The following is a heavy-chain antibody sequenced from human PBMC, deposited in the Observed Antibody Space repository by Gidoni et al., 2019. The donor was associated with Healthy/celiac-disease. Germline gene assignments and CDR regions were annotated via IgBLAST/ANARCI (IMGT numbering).Heavy chain of an antibody. J-gene: IGHJ6*03. CDR3: ARVMTGYCSSTSCYLSGPYYYYMDV. CDR1: GFTFSSYS. Sequence: EVQLVESGGGLVKPGGSLRLSCAASGFTFSSYSMNWVRQAPGKGLEWVSSISSSSSYIYYADSVKGRFTISRDNAKNSLYLQMNSLRAEDTAVYYCARVMTGYCSSTSCYLSGPYYYYMDVWGKGTTVTVSS. V-gene: IGHV3-21*01. CDR2: ISSSSSYI. D-gene: IGHD2-2*01.